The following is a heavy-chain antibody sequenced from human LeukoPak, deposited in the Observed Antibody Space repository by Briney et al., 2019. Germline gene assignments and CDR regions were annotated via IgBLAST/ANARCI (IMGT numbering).Heavy chain of an antibody. CDR2: MSSGGST. J-gene: IGHJ4*02. Sequence: SETLSLTCTVSGVSIRSGDYYWGWVRQSPGKGLEWIGSMSSGGSTFYNPSLRSRVTIPVDTSNDQFSLKLSSVTAADTAVYYCARDRYYYDSSGYSSFDYWGQGTLVTVSS. CDR1: GVSIRSGDYY. D-gene: IGHD3-22*01. CDR3: ARDRYYYDSSGYSSFDY. V-gene: IGHV4-39*07.